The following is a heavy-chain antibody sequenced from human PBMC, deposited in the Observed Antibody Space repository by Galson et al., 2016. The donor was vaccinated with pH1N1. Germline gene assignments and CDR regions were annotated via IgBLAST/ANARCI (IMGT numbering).Heavy chain of an antibody. Sequence: SVKVSCKASGGIFSSHAISWVRQAPGQGLEWMGGIIAIFRTANYAQKFQGRVTITADESMNTVYMELSSLGSDDTAMYYCARGPGYHLSNRWFDPWGQGTLLTVSS. CDR1: GGIFSSHA. D-gene: IGHD5-12*01. J-gene: IGHJ5*02. CDR3: ARGPGYHLSNRWFDP. V-gene: IGHV1-69*13. CDR2: IIAIFRTA.